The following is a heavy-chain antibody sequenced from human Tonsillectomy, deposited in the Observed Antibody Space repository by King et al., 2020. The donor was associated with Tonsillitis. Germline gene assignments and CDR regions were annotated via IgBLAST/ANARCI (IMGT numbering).Heavy chain of an antibody. V-gene: IGHV4-31*03. D-gene: IGHD3-22*01. CDR3: ARLSYYGSRGYYHYYFDY. CDR1: DGSISSGGYY. J-gene: IGHJ4*02. CDR2: IFHSGST. Sequence: VQLQESGPGLVKPSQTLSLTCTVSDGSISSGGYYWSWIRQHPWKGLEWIGNIFHSGSTYYNPSLKSRIIISVDKSTNQCSLKLSSVTAADTAVYYCARLSYYGSRGYYHYYFDYWGQGTLVSVSS.